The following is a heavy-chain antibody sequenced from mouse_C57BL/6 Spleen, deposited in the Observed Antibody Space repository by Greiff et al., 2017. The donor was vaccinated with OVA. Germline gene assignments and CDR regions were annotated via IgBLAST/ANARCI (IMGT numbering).Heavy chain of an antibody. CDR1: GFTFSDYY. CDR3: ARRGRLRRNYAMDY. J-gene: IGHJ4*01. CDR2: ISNGGGST. D-gene: IGHD2-4*01. Sequence: EVHLVESGGGLVQPGGSLKLSCAASGFTFSDYYMYWVRQTPEKRLEWVAYISNGGGSTYYPDTVKGRFTISRDNAKNTLYLQMSRLKSEDTAMYYCARRGRLRRNYAMDYWGQGTSVTVSS. V-gene: IGHV5-12*01.